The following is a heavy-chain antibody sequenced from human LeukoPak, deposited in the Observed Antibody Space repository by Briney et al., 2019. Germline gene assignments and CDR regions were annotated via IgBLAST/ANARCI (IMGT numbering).Heavy chain of an antibody. J-gene: IGHJ4*02. CDR3: AKGGLPVTPANFDY. V-gene: IGHV3-9*01. Sequence: GGSLRLSCAASGFTFDDYAMHWVRQAPGKSLEWVSGISWNSGSIGYADSVKGRFTISRDNAKNSLYLQMNSLRAEDTALYYCAKGGLPVTPANFDYWGQGTLVTVSS. CDR2: ISWNSGSI. CDR1: GFTFDDYA. D-gene: IGHD4-17*01.